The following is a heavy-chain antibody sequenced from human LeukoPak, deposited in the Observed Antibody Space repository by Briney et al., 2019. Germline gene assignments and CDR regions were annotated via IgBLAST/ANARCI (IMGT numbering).Heavy chain of an antibody. CDR3: ARESYDSSGYYYGGGFDY. CDR2: IYSDAT. Sequence: GGSLRLSCAASGFTFSSYLIHWVRQAPGKGPVWVSRIYSDATYYADSVKGRFTISRDNAKNTLYLQMNSLRAEDTAVYYCARESYDSSGYYYGGGFDYWGQGTLVTVSS. J-gene: IGHJ4*02. CDR1: GFTFSSYL. V-gene: IGHV3-74*01. D-gene: IGHD3-22*01.